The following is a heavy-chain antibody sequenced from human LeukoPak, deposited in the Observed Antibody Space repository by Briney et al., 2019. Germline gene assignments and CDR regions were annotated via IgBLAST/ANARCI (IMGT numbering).Heavy chain of an antibody. J-gene: IGHJ4*02. D-gene: IGHD3-3*01. CDR1: GFTFSSYA. Sequence: PGGSLRLSCAASGFTFSSYAMHWVRQAPGKGLEWVAVTSYDGSNNKYADSVKGRFTISRDNSKKTLYLQMDSLRAEDTAVYYCARDYRAPQYYDFWSGFRDYWGQGTLVPVSS. CDR2: TSYDGSNN. V-gene: IGHV3-30*04. CDR3: ARDYRAPQYYDFWSGFRDY.